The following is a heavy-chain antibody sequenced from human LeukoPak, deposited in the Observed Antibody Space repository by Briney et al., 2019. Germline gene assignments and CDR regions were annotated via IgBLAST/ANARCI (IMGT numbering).Heavy chain of an antibody. CDR2: IYYSGST. CDR1: GGSISSSSYY. J-gene: IGHJ4*02. CDR3: ARVEMATILFDY. V-gene: IGHV4-39*01. D-gene: IGHD5-24*01. Sequence: PSETLSLTSTVSGGSISSSSYYWGWIRQPPGKGLEWIGSIYYSGSTYYNPSLKSRVTISVDTSKNQFSLKLSSVTAADTAVYYCARVEMATILFDYWGQGTLVTVSS.